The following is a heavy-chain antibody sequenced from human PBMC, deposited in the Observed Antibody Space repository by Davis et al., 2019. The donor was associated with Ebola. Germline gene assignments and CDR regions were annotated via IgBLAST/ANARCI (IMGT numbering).Heavy chain of an antibody. CDR3: VRAVFHEVLDY. D-gene: IGHD3-3*01. CDR2: VSHSERER. V-gene: IGHV3-30*04. Sequence: PGGSLRLSCAASGFTLRNYAMHWVRQAPGKGLEWVAVVSHSERERFYADSVKGRFTISRDNSENTLYLQMSSLTVDDTAVYYCVRAVFHEVLDYWGQGTPVTVSS. CDR1: GFTLRNYA. J-gene: IGHJ4*02.